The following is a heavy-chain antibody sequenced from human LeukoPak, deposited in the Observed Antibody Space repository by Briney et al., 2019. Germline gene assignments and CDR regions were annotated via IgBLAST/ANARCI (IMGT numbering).Heavy chain of an antibody. D-gene: IGHD6-6*01. Sequence: PGRSLRLSCAASGFTFSSYGMHWVRQAPGKGLEWVSSISSSNNYIYYADSVKGRLTISRDNAKNSLYLQMNSLRAEDTAVYYCARSDIYSSSSDYWGQGTLVTVSS. CDR1: GFTFSSYG. CDR3: ARSDIYSSSSDY. CDR2: ISSSNNYI. V-gene: IGHV3-21*01. J-gene: IGHJ4*02.